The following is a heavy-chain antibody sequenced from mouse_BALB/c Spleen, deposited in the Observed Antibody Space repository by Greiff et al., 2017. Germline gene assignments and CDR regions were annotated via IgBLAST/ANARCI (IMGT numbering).Heavy chain of an antibody. CDR1: GYTFTDYA. V-gene: IGHV1S137*01. CDR2: ISTYYGDA. CDR3: ARDYGYDVRFAY. J-gene: IGHJ3*01. Sequence: VQLQQSGAELVRPGVSVKISCKGSGYTFTDYAMHWVKQSHAKSLEWIGVISTYYGDASYNQKFKGKATMTVDKSSSTAYMELARLTSEDSAIYYCARDYGYDVRFAYWGQGTLVTVSA. D-gene: IGHD2-2*01.